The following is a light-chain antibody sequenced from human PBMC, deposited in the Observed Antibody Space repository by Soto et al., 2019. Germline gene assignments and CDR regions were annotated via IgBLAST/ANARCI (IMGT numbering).Light chain of an antibody. J-gene: IGKJ1*01. CDR2: KVS. CDR1: QSLVYSDGNTY. V-gene: IGKV2-30*01. CDR3: MQGIHWPRT. Sequence: IVLTQSPLSLSVTLGQPASISCRSSQSLVYSDGNTYLNWFHQRPGQSPRRLIHKVSNRDSGVPDRFSGSGSDTDFTLSISRVEADDVGVFYCMQGIHWPRTFGQGTKVDIK.